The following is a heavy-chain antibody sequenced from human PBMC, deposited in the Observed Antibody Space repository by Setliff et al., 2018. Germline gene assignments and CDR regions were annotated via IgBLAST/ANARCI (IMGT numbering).Heavy chain of an antibody. D-gene: IGHD3-10*01. CDR2: IHYSGST. J-gene: IGHJ6*02. CDR1: GGSISSGDYY. Sequence: SETLSLTCTVSGGSISSGDYYWSWIRRPPGKGLEWIGYIHYSGSTYYNPSLKSRISISVDTSKNQFSLKLSSVTAADMAVYYCARGVQGGLAYYYYGMDVWGQGTTVTVSS. CDR3: ARGVQGGLAYYYYGMDV. V-gene: IGHV4-30-4*08.